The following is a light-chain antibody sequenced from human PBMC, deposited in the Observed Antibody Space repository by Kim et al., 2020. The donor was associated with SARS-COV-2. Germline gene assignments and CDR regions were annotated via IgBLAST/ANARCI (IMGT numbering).Light chain of an antibody. CDR1: QDVLRNY. CDR3: QQYAVSPLT. Sequence: SPEERATLSCRASQDVLRNYLAWYQQTPGQAPRLLIYDASSRATSIPDRFSGSGSGTDFTLTIRRLEPEDSSVYYCQQYAVSPLTFGGGTKVDIK. CDR2: DAS. V-gene: IGKV3-20*01. J-gene: IGKJ4*01.